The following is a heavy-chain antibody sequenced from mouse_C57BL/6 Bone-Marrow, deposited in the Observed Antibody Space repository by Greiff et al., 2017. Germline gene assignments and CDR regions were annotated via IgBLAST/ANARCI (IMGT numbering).Heavy chain of an antibody. Sequence: VQLQQSGAELARPGASVKLSCKASGYTFTSYGISWVKQRPGQGLEWIGEIYPRSGNTYYNEKFKGKATLTADKSSSTAYMELRSLTSEDSAVYFCARIPYYYGSGFAYWGQGTLVTVSA. D-gene: IGHD1-1*01. CDR3: ARIPYYYGSGFAY. V-gene: IGHV1-81*01. CDR2: IYPRSGNT. CDR1: GYTFTSYG. J-gene: IGHJ3*01.